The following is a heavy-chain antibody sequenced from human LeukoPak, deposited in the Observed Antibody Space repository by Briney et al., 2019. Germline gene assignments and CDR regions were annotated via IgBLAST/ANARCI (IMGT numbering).Heavy chain of an antibody. V-gene: IGHV5-51*01. D-gene: IGHD1-26*01. J-gene: IGHJ4*02. CDR2: IYPGDSDT. Sequence: GASLQISCKGSGYSFTGYWIGWVRQMPGKGLEWMGIIYPGDSDTRYSPSFQGQVTISADKSISTAYLQWSSLKASDTAMYYCAVSGSYFLFDYWGQGTLVTVSS. CDR1: GYSFTGYW. CDR3: AVSGSYFLFDY.